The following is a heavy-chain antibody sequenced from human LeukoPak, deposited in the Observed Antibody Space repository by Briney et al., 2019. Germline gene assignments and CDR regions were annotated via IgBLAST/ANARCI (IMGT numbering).Heavy chain of an antibody. Sequence: ASVKVSCKASGYTFTSYDINWVRQATGQGLEWMGWMNPNSGNTGYAQKFQGRVTMTRNTSISTAYMELSSLRSEDTAVYYCAREGDSSGYYYWFDPWGQGTLVTVSS. CDR3: AREGDSSGYYYWFDP. D-gene: IGHD3-22*01. CDR1: GYTFTSYD. V-gene: IGHV1-8*01. CDR2: MNPNSGNT. J-gene: IGHJ5*02.